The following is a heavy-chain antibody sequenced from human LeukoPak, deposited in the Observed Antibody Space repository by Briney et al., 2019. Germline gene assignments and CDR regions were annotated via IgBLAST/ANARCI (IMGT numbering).Heavy chain of an antibody. CDR1: GYTFTSYG. Sequence: ASVKVSCKAPGYTFTSYGISGVRQAPGQGLEWMGWISAYNGNTNYAQKLQGRVTMTTDTSTSTAYMELRSLRSDDTAVYYCARDYDSSGYYLTTFDYWGQGTLVTVSS. CDR3: ARDYDSSGYYLTTFDY. J-gene: IGHJ4*02. CDR2: ISAYNGNT. V-gene: IGHV1-18*01. D-gene: IGHD3-22*01.